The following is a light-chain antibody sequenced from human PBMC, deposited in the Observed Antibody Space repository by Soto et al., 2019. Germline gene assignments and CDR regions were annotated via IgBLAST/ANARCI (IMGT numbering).Light chain of an antibody. V-gene: IGLV2-23*01. CDR3: CAYAGVV. CDR1: SSDVGSYNL. Sequence: QSALTQPASVSGSPGQSITISCTGTSSDVGSYNLVSWYQQHPGKAPKLMIYEGSKRPAGVSNRFSGSKSGNTASLTISGLQAEYEADYYCCAYAGVVFGGGTKLTVL. CDR2: EGS. J-gene: IGLJ2*01.